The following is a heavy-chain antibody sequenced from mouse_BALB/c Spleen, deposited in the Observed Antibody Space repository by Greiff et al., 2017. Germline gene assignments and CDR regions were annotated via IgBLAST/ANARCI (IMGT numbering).Heavy chain of an antibody. CDR3: ARTHSTTVVATRGFAY. V-gene: IGHV1-9*01. J-gene: IGHJ3*01. CDR1: GYTFSSYW. D-gene: IGHD1-1*01. CDR2: ILPGSGST. Sequence: VQLQQSGAELMKPGASVKISCKATGYTFSSYWIEWVNQRPGHGLEWIGEILPGSGSTNYNEKFKGKATFTADTSSNTAYMQLSSLTSEDSAVYNCARTHSTTVVATRGFAYWGQGTLVTVSA.